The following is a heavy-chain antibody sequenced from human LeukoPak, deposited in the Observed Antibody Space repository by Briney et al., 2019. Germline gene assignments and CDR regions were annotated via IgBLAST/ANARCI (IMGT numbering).Heavy chain of an antibody. Sequence: GGSLRLSCAASGFTFDDYGMSCVRQAPGKGLEWVSGINWNGGSTGYADSVKGRFTISRDNAKNSLYLQMNSLRAEDTALYHCARVGYDSSGYYYSPWGQGTLVTVSS. D-gene: IGHD3-22*01. J-gene: IGHJ5*02. V-gene: IGHV3-20*01. CDR2: INWNGGST. CDR1: GFTFDDYG. CDR3: ARVGYDSSGYYYSP.